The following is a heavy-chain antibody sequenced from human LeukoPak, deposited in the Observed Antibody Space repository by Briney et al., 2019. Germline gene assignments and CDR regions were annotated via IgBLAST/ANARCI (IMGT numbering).Heavy chain of an antibody. CDR3: ARGDFWSGYYTGLY. Sequence: GGSLRLSCAASGFTVSSNYMSWVRQAPGKGLEWVSVIYSGGSTYYADSMKGRFTISRQNSKNTLYLQTNSLRAEDTAVYYCARGDFWSGYYTGLYWGQGTLVTVSS. D-gene: IGHD3-3*01. V-gene: IGHV3-53*04. CDR1: GFTVSSNY. J-gene: IGHJ4*02. CDR2: IYSGGST.